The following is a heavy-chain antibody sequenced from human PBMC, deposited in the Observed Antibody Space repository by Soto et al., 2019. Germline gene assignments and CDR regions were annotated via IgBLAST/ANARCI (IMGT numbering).Heavy chain of an antibody. J-gene: IGHJ5*02. CDR1: GDSVSSNSAA. V-gene: IGHV6-1*01. Sequence: SQTLSLTCAISGDSVSSNSAAWNWIRQSPSRGLEWLGRTYYRSKWYNDYAVSVKSRITINPDTSKNQFSLQLNSVTPEDTAVYYCARNPPKGPSGWYRWFDPWGQGTLVTVSS. CDR3: ARNPPKGPSGWYRWFDP. D-gene: IGHD6-19*01. CDR2: TYYRSKWYN.